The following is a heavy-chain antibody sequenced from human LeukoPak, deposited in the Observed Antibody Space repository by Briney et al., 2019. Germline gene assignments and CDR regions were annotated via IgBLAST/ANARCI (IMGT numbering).Heavy chain of an antibody. CDR3: ASSVVRYYDFWSGYGYYMDV. J-gene: IGHJ6*03. CDR2: IYSGGST. Sequence: PGGSLRLSCAASGFTVSSNYMSWVRQAPGKGLEWVSVIYSGGSTYYADSVKGRFTISRDNSKNTLYLQMNSLRAEDTAVYYCASSVVRYYDFWSGYGYYMDVWGKGTTVTVSS. CDR1: GFTVSSNY. V-gene: IGHV3-53*01. D-gene: IGHD3-3*01.